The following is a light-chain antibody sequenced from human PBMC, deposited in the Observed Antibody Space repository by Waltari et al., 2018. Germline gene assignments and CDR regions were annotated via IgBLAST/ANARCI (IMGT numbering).Light chain of an antibody. CDR1: RGIDAY. J-gene: IGKJ5*01. Sequence: DIQMTQSPSSLSTSVGDRVTITCRASRGIDAYLNWYQQQPGKAPKLLIYDASTLQRGVPTSFSGVGIGTVFTLTISNLQPDDFATYFCQKGYSAPFTFGRGHDWR. CDR3: QKGYSAPFT. V-gene: IGKV1-39*01. CDR2: DAS.